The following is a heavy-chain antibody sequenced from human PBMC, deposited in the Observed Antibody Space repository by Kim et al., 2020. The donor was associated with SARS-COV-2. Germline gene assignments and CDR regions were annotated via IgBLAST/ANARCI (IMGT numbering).Heavy chain of an antibody. CDR1: GFTFENHG. CDR3: VRGLAQHSYTGCENFEHLYYGLDV. J-gene: IGHJ6*02. D-gene: IGHD5-12*01. CDR2: INWNAGST. Sequence: GGSLRLSCAASGFTFENHGMTWVRQAPGKGLEWVSGINWNAGSTDYADSVKGRFTISRDNTKNSLFLQMNSLRVEDTALYYCVRGLAQHSYTGCENFEHLYYGLDVWGRGTTVTVSS. V-gene: IGHV3-20*04.